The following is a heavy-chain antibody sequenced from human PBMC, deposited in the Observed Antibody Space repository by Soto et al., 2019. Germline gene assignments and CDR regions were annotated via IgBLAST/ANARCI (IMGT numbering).Heavy chain of an antibody. CDR3: ARGVGLLEPHFGY. CDR1: GATFTRYA. CDR2: IMPIFGTA. D-gene: IGHD2-8*02. V-gene: IGHV1-69*01. J-gene: IGHJ4*02. Sequence: FPVEGSTKASGATFTRYAISWLRQAPGQGLEWMGGIMPIFGTANYAQNSQGRGTITADESTSTSYMELSSLRAEDTAVYYCARGVGLLEPHFGYWGQGTLVTAPQ.